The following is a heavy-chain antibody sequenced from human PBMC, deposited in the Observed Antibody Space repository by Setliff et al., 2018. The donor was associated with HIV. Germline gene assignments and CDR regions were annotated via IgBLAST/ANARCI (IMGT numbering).Heavy chain of an antibody. CDR1: GFRFSDYA. CDR2: ISASGGGT. J-gene: IGHJ4*02. V-gene: IGHV3-23*01. Sequence: GSLRLSCAASGFRFSDYAMTWVRQAPGKGLEWVSGISASGGGTYYADSVRGRFTISRDNSKNTLHLQMSSLSADDTAVYYCAKVYSTAYRPDYWGQGNLVTVS. D-gene: IGHD3-22*01. CDR3: AKVYSTAYRPDY.